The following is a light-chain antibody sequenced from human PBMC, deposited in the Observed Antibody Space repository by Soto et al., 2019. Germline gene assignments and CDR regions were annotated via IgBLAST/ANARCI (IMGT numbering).Light chain of an antibody. V-gene: IGLV1-40*01. CDR3: QSSDSSLSGLNV. Sequence: QSVLTQPPSGSGAPGQRVTISFTGSSSNIGAGYDVHWYQQLPGTAPKLLIYGNSNRPSGFPDRFSGTKSATSASLAITGLQAEDEADYYCQSSDSSLSGLNVFGTGTKVTVL. CDR1: SSNIGAGYD. J-gene: IGLJ1*01. CDR2: GNS.